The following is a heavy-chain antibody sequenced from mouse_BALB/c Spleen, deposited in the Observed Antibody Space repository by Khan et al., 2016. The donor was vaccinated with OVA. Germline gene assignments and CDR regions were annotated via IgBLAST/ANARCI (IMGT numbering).Heavy chain of an antibody. Sequence: QLEESGPGLVKPSQSLSLTCTDTGYSITSGYAWNWIRQFPGNKLEWMGYISYSGGTSYNPSLKSRISITRDTSKNQFFLQLNSVTTEDTATYYCARGNYYGYYFDYWGQGTTLTVSS. D-gene: IGHD1-1*01. J-gene: IGHJ2*01. CDR2: ISYSGGT. CDR3: ARGNYYGYYFDY. CDR1: GYSITSGYA. V-gene: IGHV3-2*02.